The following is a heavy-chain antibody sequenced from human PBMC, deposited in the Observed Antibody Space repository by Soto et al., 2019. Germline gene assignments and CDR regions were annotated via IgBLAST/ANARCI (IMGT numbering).Heavy chain of an antibody. J-gene: IGHJ5*02. D-gene: IGHD2-2*01. Sequence: SETLSLTCTVSGGSISNYFWSWIRQPPGKGLEWIGHIHYSGGTSYNPSLKSRVTMSEDTSNNQFSLELTSVTAADTAVYYCARVSRHGVPACYNLFDPWGQGTLVTVSS. CDR2: IHYSGGT. V-gene: IGHV4-59*01. CDR3: ARVSRHGVPACYNLFDP. CDR1: GGSISNYF.